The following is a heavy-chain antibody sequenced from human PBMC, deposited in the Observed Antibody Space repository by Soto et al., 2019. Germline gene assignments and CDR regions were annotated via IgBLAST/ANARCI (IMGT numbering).Heavy chain of an antibody. D-gene: IGHD3-9*01. J-gene: IGHJ6*03. V-gene: IGHV3-23*01. CDR1: GFTFSSCA. Sequence: GGSLRLSCVVSGFTFSSCAMTWVRQVPGKGLEWVSSISDSGYTTHSAEALNGRFTISRDNSKNTLYLQMDSLRAEDTAIYYCAKEPEYNDVLTGYFLGYMDVWGKGTTVTVSS. CDR2: ISDSGYTT. CDR3: AKEPEYNDVLTGYFLGYMDV.